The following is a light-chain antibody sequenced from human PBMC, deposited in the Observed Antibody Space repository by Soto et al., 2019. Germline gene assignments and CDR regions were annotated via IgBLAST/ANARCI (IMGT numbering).Light chain of an antibody. CDR3: FSYTTSSAPYV. V-gene: IGLV2-14*01. Sequence: QSVLTQPASVSGSPGQSITISCTGTTSDVGDYNYVSWYQQHPGKVPKLLIYEVSNRPSGVSYRFSGSKSSNTASLTISGLQAEDEASYYCFSYTTSSAPYVFGTGTKV. J-gene: IGLJ1*01. CDR2: EVS. CDR1: TSDVGDYNY.